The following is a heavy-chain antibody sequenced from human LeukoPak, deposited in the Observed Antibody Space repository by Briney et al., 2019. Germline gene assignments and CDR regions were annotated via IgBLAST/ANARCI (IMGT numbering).Heavy chain of an antibody. J-gene: IGHJ6*03. CDR3: AVKGYCSGGSCPIGYYYMDV. CDR2: IIPIFGTA. Sequence: SVKVSCKASGGTFSSYAISWVRQAPGQGLEWMGGIIPIFGTANYAQKFQGRVTITTDESTSTAYMELSSLRSEDTAVYYCAVKGYCSGGSCPIGYYYMDVWGQGTTVTVSS. V-gene: IGHV1-69*05. D-gene: IGHD2-15*01. CDR1: GGTFSSYA.